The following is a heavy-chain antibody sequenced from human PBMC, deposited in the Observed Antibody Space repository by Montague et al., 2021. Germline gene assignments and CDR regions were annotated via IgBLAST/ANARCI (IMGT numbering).Heavy chain of an antibody. Sequence: SLRLSCAASGFSFSSYWMHWVRQAPGKGLLWVSRITLDGSSTTFADSVKGRFTTSRDNAKATLYLQMNSLRVEDTAVYYCARNLASAAPGAFGTWGQGTMVTVSS. J-gene: IGHJ3*02. CDR2: ITLDGSST. CDR3: ARNLASAAPGAFGT. CDR1: GFSFSSYW. D-gene: IGHD6-13*01. V-gene: IGHV3-74*01.